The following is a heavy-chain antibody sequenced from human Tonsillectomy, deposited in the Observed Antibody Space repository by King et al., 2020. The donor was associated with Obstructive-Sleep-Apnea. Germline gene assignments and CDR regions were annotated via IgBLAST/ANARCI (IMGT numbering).Heavy chain of an antibody. CDR1: GGSFSGYY. CDR3: AREGTISGWPSFDY. D-gene: IGHD6-19*01. CDR2: INHSGST. J-gene: IGHJ4*02. Sequence: HVQLQQWGAGLLKPSETLSLTCAVYGGSFSGYYWSGIRQPPGKRLEWIGEINHSGSTTYNPSLKRRVTISVDRSKNQFSLKLSSVTAADTAVYYCAREGTISGWPSFDYWGQGTLVTVSS. V-gene: IGHV4-34*01.